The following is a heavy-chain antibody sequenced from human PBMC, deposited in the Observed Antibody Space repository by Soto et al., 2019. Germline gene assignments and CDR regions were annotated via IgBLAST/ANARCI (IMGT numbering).Heavy chain of an antibody. CDR1: GLSFSDHW. D-gene: IGHD5-12*01. J-gene: IGHJ4*02. V-gene: IGHV3-72*01. Sequence: EVQLVESGGGLVQPGGSLRLSCTGSGLSFSDHWMAWVRQAPGKGLEWVGVIMNKAGSYRTEYATSVKGRFIISRDDLETSVYLQMNSLKTEDTAVYYCGDIGGSFDYWGQGTLVTVSS. CDR3: GDIGGSFDY. CDR2: IMNKAGSYRT.